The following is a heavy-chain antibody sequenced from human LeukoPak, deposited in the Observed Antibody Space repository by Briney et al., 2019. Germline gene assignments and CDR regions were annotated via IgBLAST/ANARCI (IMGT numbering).Heavy chain of an antibody. J-gene: IGHJ6*02. CDR1: GYTVTSYY. Sequence: ASVKVSCKASGYTVTSYYMHWVRQAPGQGLEWMAIVNPSGSSSYAQKFQGRATLARATSTNTVYMELSGLRSEDTAVYCCASVYKYGMDVWGQGTTVVVSS. CDR3: ASVYKYGMDV. V-gene: IGHV1-46*01. CDR2: VNPSGSS.